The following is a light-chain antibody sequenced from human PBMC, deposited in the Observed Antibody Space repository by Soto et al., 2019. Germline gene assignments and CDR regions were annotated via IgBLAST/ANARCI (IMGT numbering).Light chain of an antibody. CDR2: LRS. V-gene: IGKV2-28*01. CDR3: MQSLELPLT. Sequence: DIVMTQSPLSLPVTPGEPASISCRSSRSLQHSNGYNYVHWYVQKPGQSPHLLIYLRSNRASGVPDRFSGSGSGTDFTLTISRVEAEDIGVYFCMQSLELPLTFGPGTKLE. J-gene: IGKJ2*01. CDR1: RSLQHSNGYNY.